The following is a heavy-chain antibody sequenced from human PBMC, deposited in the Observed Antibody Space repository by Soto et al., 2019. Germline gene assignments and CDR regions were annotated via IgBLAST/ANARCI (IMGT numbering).Heavy chain of an antibody. Sequence: QVQLVQSGAEVKKPGSSVKVSCKASGGTFSSYTISWVRQAPGQGRAWMGRIIPILGIADYAQKFQGRVTITADKTTSTAYMELNSLRAEDTAVYYCAREQVILGTYGMDVWGQGTTVTVSS. V-gene: IGHV1-69*08. CDR1: GGTFSSYT. J-gene: IGHJ6*02. CDR3: AREQVILGTYGMDV. CDR2: IIPILGIA. D-gene: IGHD2-15*01.